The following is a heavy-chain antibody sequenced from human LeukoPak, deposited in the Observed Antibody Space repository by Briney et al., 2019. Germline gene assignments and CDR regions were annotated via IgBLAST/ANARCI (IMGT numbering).Heavy chain of an antibody. J-gene: IGHJ5*02. CDR3: ARHRAIEVVPTAIQTLWFDP. CDR2: IIPIFHTT. CDR1: GDTLSTSA. D-gene: IGHD2-2*01. V-gene: IGHV1-69*13. Sequence: SVKVSCKASGDTLSTSAISWVRQAPGQGLEWLGGIIPIFHTTNYAQKFQGRITITADESTGTDYMELSSLTSDDTAVYYCARHRAIEVVPTAIQTLWFDPWGQGTLVTVSS.